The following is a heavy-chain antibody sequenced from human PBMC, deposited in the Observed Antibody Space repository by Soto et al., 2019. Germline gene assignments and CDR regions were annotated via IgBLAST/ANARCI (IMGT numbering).Heavy chain of an antibody. Sequence: GESLKISCKGSGYSFTSYWISWVRQMPGKGLEWMGRIDPSDSYTNYSPSFQGHVTISADKSISTAYLQWSSLKASDTAMYYCARRRSYYDSSGYPLAPWGQGTLVTVSS. J-gene: IGHJ5*02. D-gene: IGHD3-22*01. V-gene: IGHV5-10-1*01. CDR1: GYSFTSYW. CDR3: ARRRSYYDSSGYPLAP. CDR2: IDPSDSYT.